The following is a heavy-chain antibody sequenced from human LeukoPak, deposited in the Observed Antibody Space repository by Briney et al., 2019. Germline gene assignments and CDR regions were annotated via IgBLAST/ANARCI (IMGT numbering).Heavy chain of an antibody. Sequence: SETLSLTCTVSGGSISSHYWSWIRQPPGKGLEWIGYIYYSGSTNYNPSLKSRVTISVDTSKNQFSLKLSSVTAADTAVYYCARGRDGSAFDYWGQGTLVTVSS. D-gene: IGHD5-24*01. CDR2: IYYSGST. CDR1: GGSISSHY. V-gene: IGHV4-59*11. J-gene: IGHJ4*02. CDR3: ARGRDGSAFDY.